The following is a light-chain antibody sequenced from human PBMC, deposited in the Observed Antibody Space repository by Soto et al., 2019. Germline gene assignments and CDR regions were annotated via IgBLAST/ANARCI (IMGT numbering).Light chain of an antibody. CDR1: SSDVGAYKY. J-gene: IGLJ3*02. CDR3: TSCVGGNMGV. CDR2: EVS. Sequence: QSVLTQPPSASGSPGQSVTISCTGTSSDVGAYKYVSWYQQYPGKAPKLMIYEVSKRPSGVPDRCSGSKYGNTASLTGSGLQAEDGADYYCTSCVGGNMGVFGGGRKLTVL. V-gene: IGLV2-8*01.